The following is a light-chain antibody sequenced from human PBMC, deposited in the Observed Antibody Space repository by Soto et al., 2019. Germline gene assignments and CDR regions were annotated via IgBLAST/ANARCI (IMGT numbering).Light chain of an antibody. J-gene: IGKJ1*01. CDR2: HAS. Sequence: DIQITQSPSTLPSSVADRVTITCRASQSISNWLAWYQQKPGTAPKVLIYHASNLQSGVPSRFSGSGSGTEFTLTISSLQPDDFAIYYCQQYNNWPPTFGQGAKVDIK. CDR1: QSISNW. CDR3: QQYNNWPPT. V-gene: IGKV1-5*01.